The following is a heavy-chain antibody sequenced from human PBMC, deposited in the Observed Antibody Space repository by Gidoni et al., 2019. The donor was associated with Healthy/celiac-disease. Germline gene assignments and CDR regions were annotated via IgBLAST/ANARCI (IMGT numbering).Heavy chain of an antibody. CDR3: AREGLDTVTNDY. J-gene: IGHJ4*02. Sequence: EVQLVESGGGLVKPGGSMRLSCAASGFTFSSYSMNWVRQAPGKGLEWVSSISSSSSYIYYADSVKGRFTISRDNAKNSLYLQMNSLRAEDTAVYYCAREGLDTVTNDYWGQGTLVTVSS. CDR1: GFTFSSYS. D-gene: IGHD4-17*01. V-gene: IGHV3-21*01. CDR2: ISSSSSYI.